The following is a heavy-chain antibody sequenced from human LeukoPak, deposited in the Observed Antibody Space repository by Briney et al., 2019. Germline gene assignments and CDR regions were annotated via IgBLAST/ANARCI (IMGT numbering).Heavy chain of an antibody. CDR2: MNPNSGKT. D-gene: IGHD6-13*01. J-gene: IGHJ4*02. CDR1: GYTFTTSD. Sequence: ASVKVPCKASGYTFTTSDINWVRQATGQGLEWMGWMNPNSGKTGSAQKFQGRLTMTKNTSTTTAYMEVTGLRFEDTAIYYCARGRPGPAGAGTYDFWGQGTLITVSS. CDR3: ARGRPGPAGAGTYDF. V-gene: IGHV1-8*01.